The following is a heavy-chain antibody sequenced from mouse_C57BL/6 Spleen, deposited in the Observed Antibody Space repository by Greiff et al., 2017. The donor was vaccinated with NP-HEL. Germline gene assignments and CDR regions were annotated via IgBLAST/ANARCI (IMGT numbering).Heavy chain of an antibody. CDR2: IWSGGST. CDR3: ARKRVTTVVDHYAMDY. CDR1: GFSLTSYG. J-gene: IGHJ4*01. D-gene: IGHD1-1*01. Sequence: VKLQQSGPGLVQPSQSLSITCTVSGFSLTSYGVHWVRQSPGKGLEWLGVIWSGGSTDYNAAFISRLSISKDNSKSQVFFKMNSLQADDTAIYYCARKRVTTVVDHYAMDYWGQGTSVTVSS. V-gene: IGHV2-2*01.